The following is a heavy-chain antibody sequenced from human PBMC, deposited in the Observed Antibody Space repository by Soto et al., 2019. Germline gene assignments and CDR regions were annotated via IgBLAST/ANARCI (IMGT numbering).Heavy chain of an antibody. D-gene: IGHD3-22*01. Sequence: PGGSLRLSCAASGFTFSSYWMHWVRQGPGKGLVWVSRINSDGSGTSYADSLKGRFTISRDNAKNTLYLQMDSLRVEDTAVYYCARGGTSYYYDSSGHRAKLDYWGQGALVTVS. V-gene: IGHV3-74*01. CDR3: ARGGTSYYYDSSGHRAKLDY. CDR1: GFTFSSYW. CDR2: INSDGSGT. J-gene: IGHJ4*02.